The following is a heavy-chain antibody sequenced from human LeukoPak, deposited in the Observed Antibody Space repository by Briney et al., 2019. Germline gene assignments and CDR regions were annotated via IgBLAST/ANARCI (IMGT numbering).Heavy chain of an antibody. D-gene: IGHD6-13*01. CDR1: GFTVSSNY. J-gene: IGHJ4*02. Sequence: GGSLRLSCAASGFTVSSNYMTWVRLAPGKGLEWVSVIYSGGFTYYADSVKGRFTISRDNAKNTLYLQMNSLRAEDTAVYYCAKDRSIAAGGTVSEIDNWGQGTLVTVSS. CDR2: IYSGGFT. V-gene: IGHV3-53*01. CDR3: AKDRSIAAGGTVSEIDN.